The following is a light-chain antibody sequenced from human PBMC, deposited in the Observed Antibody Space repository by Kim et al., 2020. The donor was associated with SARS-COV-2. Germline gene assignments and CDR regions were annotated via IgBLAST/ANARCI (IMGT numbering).Light chain of an antibody. V-gene: IGKV1-12*02. CDR3: QQATSFPSS. J-gene: IGKJ2*01. Sequence: SASVGDRVTITCRASQGISSWVAWYQQKPGKAPKLLIYAASSLQSGVPSRFSGSGSGTYFTLTISSLQPEEFATYYCQQATSFPSSFGQGTKLEI. CDR1: QGISSW. CDR2: AAS.